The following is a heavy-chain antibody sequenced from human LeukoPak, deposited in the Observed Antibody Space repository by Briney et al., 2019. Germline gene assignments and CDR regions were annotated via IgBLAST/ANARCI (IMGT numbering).Heavy chain of an antibody. CDR1: GFTFSSYG. CDR2: IWYDGSNK. J-gene: IGHJ6*02. V-gene: IGHV3-33*01. CDR3: ARERLRYSSLYYYGMDV. D-gene: IGHD6-13*01. Sequence: QPGRSLRLSCAASGFTFSSYGMPWVRQAPGKGLEWVAVIWYDGSNKYYADSVKGRFTISRDNSKNTLYLQMNSLRVEDTAVYYCARERLRYSSLYYYGMDVWGQGTTVTVSS.